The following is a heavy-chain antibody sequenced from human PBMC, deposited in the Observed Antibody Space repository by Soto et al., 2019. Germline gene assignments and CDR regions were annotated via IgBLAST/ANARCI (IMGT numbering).Heavy chain of an antibody. D-gene: IGHD3-22*01. CDR3: ALNRDYYDSSGFPPGFDY. J-gene: IGHJ4*02. CDR2: IIPIFGTA. CDR1: GGTFSSYA. V-gene: IGHV1-69*01. Sequence: QVQLVQSGAEVKKPGSSVKVSCKASGGTFSSYAISWVRQAPGQGLEWMGGIIPIFGTANYAQKLQGRVTSTEDESTSTAYMELSSLRSEDTAVYYCALNRDYYDSSGFPPGFDYWGQGTLVTVSS.